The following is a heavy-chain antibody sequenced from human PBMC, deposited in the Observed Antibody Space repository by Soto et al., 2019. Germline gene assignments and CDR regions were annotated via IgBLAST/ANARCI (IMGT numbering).Heavy chain of an antibody. Sequence: VASVKVSCKASGFTFTSSAVQWVRQARGQRLEWIGWIVVGSGNTNYAQKFQERVTITRDMSTSTAYMELSSLRSEDTAVYYCAADPGGRDGYNYGFSFDPWGQGTLVTVSS. D-gene: IGHD5-12*01. CDR2: IVVGSGNT. CDR1: GFTFTSSA. CDR3: AADPGGRDGYNYGFSFDP. J-gene: IGHJ5*02. V-gene: IGHV1-58*01.